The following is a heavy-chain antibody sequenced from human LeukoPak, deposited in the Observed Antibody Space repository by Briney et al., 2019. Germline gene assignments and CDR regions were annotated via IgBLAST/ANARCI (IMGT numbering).Heavy chain of an antibody. CDR1: GFTYSDYY. V-gene: IGHV3-11*01. J-gene: IGHJ4*02. D-gene: IGHD4-23*01. Sequence: PGGSLRLPCAASGFTYSDYYMSWIRQAPGKGLEWVSYISSSGSTIYYADSVKGRFTISRDNAKNSLYLQMNSLRAEDTAVYYCARDAPDYGGKLNYWGQGTLVTVSS. CDR2: ISSSGSTI. CDR3: ARDAPDYGGKLNY.